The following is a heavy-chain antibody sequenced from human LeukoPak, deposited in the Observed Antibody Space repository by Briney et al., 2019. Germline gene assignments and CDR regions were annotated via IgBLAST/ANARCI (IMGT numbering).Heavy chain of an antibody. V-gene: IGHV3-48*03. CDR2: ISSRSTYT. CDR3: AKPISGGLAVTADWFHP. J-gene: IGHJ5*01. CDR1: GFTFSSYE. D-gene: IGHD6-19*01. Sequence: GGSLRLSCAASGFTFSSYEMNWVRQAPGKGLEWVSCISSRSTYTNYADSVKGRFTISRDNSKNTLYLQLNTLRADDTATYYCAKPISGGLAVTADWFHPWGQGTLVVVSS.